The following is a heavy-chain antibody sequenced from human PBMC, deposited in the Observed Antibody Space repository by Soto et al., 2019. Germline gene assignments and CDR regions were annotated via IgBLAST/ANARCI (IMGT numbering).Heavy chain of an antibody. V-gene: IGHV4-39*01. CDR2: IYYSGST. Sequence: QLQLQESGPGLVKPSETLSLTCTVSGGSISSSSYYWGWIRQPPGKGLEWIGSIYYSGSTYYNPSPQRRVTIPVAPSTTQFSLQLSSVTAAAPAVYYCARHTYHSSAPSAYWGQGTLVTVSS. J-gene: IGHJ4*02. CDR1: GGSISSSSYY. D-gene: IGHD3-22*01. CDR3: ARHTYHSSAPSAY.